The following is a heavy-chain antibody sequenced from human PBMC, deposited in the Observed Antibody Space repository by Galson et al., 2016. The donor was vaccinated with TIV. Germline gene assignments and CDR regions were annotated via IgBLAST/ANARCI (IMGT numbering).Heavy chain of an antibody. Sequence: SLRLSCAASGFTFSIFAMTWVRQAPGMGLEWVSAISGGGGSTYYADSVKGRFTISRDNSKNTLFLQMNSLRAEDTAVYYCVKYDSSSYYYGNFDYWGQGTLVIVSS. V-gene: IGHV3-23*01. CDR1: GFTFSIFA. CDR2: ISGGGGST. J-gene: IGHJ4*02. D-gene: IGHD3-22*01. CDR3: VKYDSSSYYYGNFDY.